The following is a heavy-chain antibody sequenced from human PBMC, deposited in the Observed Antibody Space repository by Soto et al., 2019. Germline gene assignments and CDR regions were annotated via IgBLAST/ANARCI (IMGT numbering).Heavy chain of an antibody. J-gene: IGHJ5*02. V-gene: IGHV1-69*15. Sequence: QVHLVQSGAEVKKPGSSGNVSCKASGGTFSNYAITWVRQAPGQGLEWVGRIIPIFGKTNVAQKFQGRVTITADESTTTAYMELSGLRSDDTAVYYCAKDGGADGYFGNWLDPWGQGTLVTVSS. D-gene: IGHD5-12*01. CDR1: GGTFSNYA. CDR2: IIPIFGKT. CDR3: AKDGGADGYFGNWLDP.